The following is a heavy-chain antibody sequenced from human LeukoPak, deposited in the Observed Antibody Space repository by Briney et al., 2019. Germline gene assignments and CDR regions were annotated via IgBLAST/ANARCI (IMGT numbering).Heavy chain of an antibody. CDR3: ASSGSGIAAVGTADYFDY. CDR1: GYTFTGYY. CDR2: INPNSGDT. D-gene: IGHD6-13*01. J-gene: IGHJ4*02. V-gene: IGHV1-2*04. Sequence: GASVKVSCKASGYTFTGYYIHWVRQAPGQGLEWMGWINPNSGDTNYEQKFQGWVTMTRDTSISTAYMELSGLTSDDTAVYYCASSGSGIAAVGTADYFDYWGQGTLVTVSS.